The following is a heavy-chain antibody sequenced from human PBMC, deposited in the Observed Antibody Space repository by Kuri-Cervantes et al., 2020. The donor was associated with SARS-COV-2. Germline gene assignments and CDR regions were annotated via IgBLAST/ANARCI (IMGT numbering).Heavy chain of an antibody. J-gene: IGHJ5*01. CDR1: GFTFSSYW. CDR2: INSDGSST. V-gene: IGHV3-74*01. Sequence: GESLKISCAASGFTFSSYWMHWVRQAPGKGLVWVSRINSDGSSTSYADSVKGRFTISRDNAKNTLYLQMNSLRAEDTAVYYCARDVVHDFWSGYENWFAPGGQGTLVTVSS. D-gene: IGHD3-3*01. CDR3: ARDVVHDFWSGYENWFAP.